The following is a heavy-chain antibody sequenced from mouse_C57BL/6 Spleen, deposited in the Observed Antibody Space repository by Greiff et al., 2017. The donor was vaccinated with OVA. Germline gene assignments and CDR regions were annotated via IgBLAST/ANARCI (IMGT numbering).Heavy chain of an antibody. D-gene: IGHD1-1*01. CDR2: IYPGSGNT. J-gene: IGHJ1*03. CDR3: ARSHYYGSSYWYFDV. V-gene: IGHV1-76*01. Sequence: QVQLKQSGAELVRPGASVKLSCKASGYTFTDYYINWVKQRPGQGLEWIARIYPGSGNTYYNEKFKGKATLTAEKSSSTAYMQLSSLTSEYSAVYFCARSHYYGSSYWYFDVWGTGTTVTVSS. CDR1: GYTFTDYY.